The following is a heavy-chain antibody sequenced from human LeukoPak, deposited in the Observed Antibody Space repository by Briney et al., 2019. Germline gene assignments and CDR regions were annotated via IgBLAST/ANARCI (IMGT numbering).Heavy chain of an antibody. CDR3: ARLVTINTVTTARYWYFDL. V-gene: IGHV4-39*01. D-gene: IGHD4-17*01. J-gene: IGHJ2*01. CDR1: SGSISSSSYY. Sequence: PSETLSLTCTVSSGSISSSSYYWGWIRQPPGKGLEWIGSSYYSGSTYYNPSLKSRVTISVGTSKNQFSLKLSSVIAADTAVYFCARLVTINTVTTARYWYFDLWGRGTLVTVSS. CDR2: SYYSGST.